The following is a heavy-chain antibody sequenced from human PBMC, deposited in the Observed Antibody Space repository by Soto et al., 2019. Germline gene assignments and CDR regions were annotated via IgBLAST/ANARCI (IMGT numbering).Heavy chain of an antibody. D-gene: IGHD5-12*01. CDR2: INGKGDIT. CDR3: XXXXYDPEGYYYMDV. J-gene: IGHJ6*03. CDR1: GFTFDDHG. V-gene: IGHV3-20*01. Sequence: EVQLEESGGGVVRPGGSLRLSCVASGFTFDDHGMTWVRQVPGKGLEWVSSINGKGDITGYGDSVKGRFTIXRXNAQXXXXXXXXXXXXXXXXXXXXXXXXYDPEGYYYMDVWGEGTTVSVSS.